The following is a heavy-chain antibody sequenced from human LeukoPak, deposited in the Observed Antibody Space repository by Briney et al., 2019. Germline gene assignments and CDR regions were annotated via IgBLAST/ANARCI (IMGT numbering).Heavy chain of an antibody. CDR3: VVGGGIY. CDR1: GFTFSSYW. V-gene: IGHV3-74*03. J-gene: IGHJ4*02. CDR2: ISSDGTNT. Sequence: GGSLRLSCAASGFTFSSYWMSWVRQAPGKGLVWVSRISSDGTNTLYADSVKGRFTISRDNARNTLHLQMNSLRADDTAVYYCVVGGGIYWGQGTLVTVS. D-gene: IGHD1-26*01.